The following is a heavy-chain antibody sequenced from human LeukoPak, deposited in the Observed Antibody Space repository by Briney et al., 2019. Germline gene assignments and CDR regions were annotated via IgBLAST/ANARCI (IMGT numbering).Heavy chain of an antibody. CDR3: ARHHVTMIVVVSTDGDWFDP. J-gene: IGHJ5*02. D-gene: IGHD3-22*01. CDR2: IYTSGST. Sequence: SETLSLTCSVSGDSISGYYWSWIRQPAGKGLEWIGRIYTSGSTNYNPSLKSRVTMSVDTSKNQFSLNLTSATAADTAVYYCARHHVTMIVVVSTDGDWFDPWGQGTLVTVSS. CDR1: GDSISGYY. V-gene: IGHV4-4*07.